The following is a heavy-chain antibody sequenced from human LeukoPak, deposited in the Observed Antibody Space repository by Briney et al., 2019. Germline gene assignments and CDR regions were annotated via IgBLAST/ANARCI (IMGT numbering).Heavy chain of an antibody. CDR2: IYYSGSA. J-gene: IGHJ4*02. Sequence: SQTLSLTCTVSGVSISSGGYYWSWIRQHPGKGLEWIGYIYYSGSAYYNPSLKSRVTISVDTSENQFSLKLSSVTAADTAVYYCARVNYGSATKEDYWGQGTLVTVSS. V-gene: IGHV4-31*03. CDR1: GVSISSGGYY. CDR3: ARVNYGSATKEDY. D-gene: IGHD3-10*01.